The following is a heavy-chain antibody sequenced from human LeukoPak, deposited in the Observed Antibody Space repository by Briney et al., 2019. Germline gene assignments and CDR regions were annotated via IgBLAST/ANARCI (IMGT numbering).Heavy chain of an antibody. V-gene: IGHV3-30*18. Sequence: QTGGSLRLSCAASGFTFSSYGMHWVRQAPGKGLEWVAVISYDGSNKYYADSVKGRFTISRDNSKNTLYLQMNSLRAEDTAVYYCAKDRLRGYYERNLFDYWGQGTLVTVSS. D-gene: IGHD1-26*01. CDR3: AKDRLRGYYERNLFDY. J-gene: IGHJ4*02. CDR2: ISYDGSNK. CDR1: GFTFSSYG.